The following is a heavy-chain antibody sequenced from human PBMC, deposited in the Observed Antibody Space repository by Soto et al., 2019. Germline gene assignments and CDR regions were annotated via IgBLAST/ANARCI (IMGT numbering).Heavy chain of an antibody. CDR3: ARVGYCSGGSCYPVYYGMDV. D-gene: IGHD2-15*01. CDR1: GGSISGSISSSDW. V-gene: IGHV4-4*02. Sequence: QVRLQESGPGLVKPSGTLSLSCAVSGGSISGSISSSDWWSWVRQPPGKGLGWIGQIYHTGRSNYTPSLRGRVTISVDKSKSQFSLKLSSVTAADTAVYYCARVGYCSGGSCYPVYYGMDVWGQGTTVTVS. CDR2: IYHTGRS. J-gene: IGHJ6*02.